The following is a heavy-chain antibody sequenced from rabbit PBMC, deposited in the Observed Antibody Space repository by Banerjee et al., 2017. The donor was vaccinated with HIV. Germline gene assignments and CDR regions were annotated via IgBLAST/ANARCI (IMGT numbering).Heavy chain of an antibody. D-gene: IGHD6-1*01. Sequence: QSLEESGGDLVKPGASLTLTCTASGFSFSSSYYMCWVRQAPGKGLEWIACIYAGSSGSTYYASWAKGRFTISKASSTTVTLQMTSLTAADTATYFCARGYIYYTYGYAGYAFDLWGPGTLVTVS. V-gene: IGHV1S40*01. CDR2: IYAGSSGST. J-gene: IGHJ4*01. CDR1: GFSFSSSYY. CDR3: ARGYIYYTYGYAGYAFDL.